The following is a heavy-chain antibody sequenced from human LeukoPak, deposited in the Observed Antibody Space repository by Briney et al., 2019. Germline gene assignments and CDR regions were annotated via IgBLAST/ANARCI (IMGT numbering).Heavy chain of an antibody. CDR3: APAGDYYFDY. D-gene: IGHD2-21*02. Sequence: PGGSLRLSCAASGFTFSSYWMSWVRQAPGKGLEWVAYIRSDGSNKYYADSVKGRFTISRDNSKNTLYLQMNSLRAEDTAVYYCAPAGDYYFDYWGQGTLVTVSS. J-gene: IGHJ4*02. CDR1: GFTFSSYW. CDR2: IRSDGSNK. V-gene: IGHV3-30*02.